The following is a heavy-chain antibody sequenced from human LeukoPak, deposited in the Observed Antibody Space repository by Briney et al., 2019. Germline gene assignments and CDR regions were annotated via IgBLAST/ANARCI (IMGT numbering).Heavy chain of an antibody. CDR3: ARGGYSYGYWFDP. Sequence: QPGGSLRLSCAASGFTFSDYYMSWIRQAPGKGLEWVANIKQDGSEKYYVDSVKGRFTISRDNAKNSLYLQMNSLRAEDTAVYYCARGGYSYGYWFDPWGQGTLVTVSS. CDR2: IKQDGSEK. J-gene: IGHJ5*02. D-gene: IGHD5-18*01. V-gene: IGHV3-7*01. CDR1: GFTFSDYY.